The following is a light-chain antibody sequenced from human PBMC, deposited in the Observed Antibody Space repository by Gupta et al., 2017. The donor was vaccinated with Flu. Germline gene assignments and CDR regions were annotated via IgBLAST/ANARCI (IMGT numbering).Light chain of an antibody. CDR2: EVS. CDR1: SRDVGEYNY. J-gene: IGLJ2*01. CDR3: SSYSSTTTVL. V-gene: IGLV2-14*01. Sequence: QSALTQPASVSGSPGPSITISCTGTSRDVGEYNYVSWYQQHPGKAPRLIIYEVSNRPSGVSNRFSGSKSGNTASLTISGLQAEDEADYYCSSYSSTTTVLFGGGTKLTVL.